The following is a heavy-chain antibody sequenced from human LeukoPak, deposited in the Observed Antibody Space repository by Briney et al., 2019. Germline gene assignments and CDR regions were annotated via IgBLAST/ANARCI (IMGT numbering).Heavy chain of an antibody. CDR3: AKDLRVQL. Sequence: GGSLRLSCEASGFIFGDYAMSWVRQAPGKGPEWVSAISGSGGNTYYTDSVKGRFTISRDNSKNTLYLQMNSLRAEDTAVYYCAKDLRVQLWGQGTLVTVSS. J-gene: IGHJ4*02. V-gene: IGHV3-23*01. CDR2: ISGSGGNT. D-gene: IGHD1-1*01. CDR1: GFIFGDYA.